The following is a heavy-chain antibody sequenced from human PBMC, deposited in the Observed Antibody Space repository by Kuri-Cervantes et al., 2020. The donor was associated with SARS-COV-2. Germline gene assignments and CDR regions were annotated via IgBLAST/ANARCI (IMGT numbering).Heavy chain of an antibody. J-gene: IGHJ5*02. V-gene: IGHV1-18*01. D-gene: IGHD3-9*01. Sequence: ASVKVSCKVSGYTLTELSMHWVRQAPGKGLEWMGWISAYNGNTNYAQKLQGRVTMTTDTSTSTAYMELRSLRSDDTAVYYCARAYQYLGWWFDPWGQGTLVTVSS. CDR3: ARAYQYLGWWFDP. CDR2: ISAYNGNT. CDR1: GYTLTELS.